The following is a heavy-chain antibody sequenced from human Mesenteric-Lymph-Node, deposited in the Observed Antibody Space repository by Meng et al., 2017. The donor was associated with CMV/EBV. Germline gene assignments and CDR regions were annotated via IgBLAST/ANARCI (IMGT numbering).Heavy chain of an antibody. V-gene: IGHV3-74*01. CDR3: ARHAPPEDY. J-gene: IGHJ4*02. D-gene: IGHD2-15*01. CDR2: ISGDGSSS. CDR1: GFTFSSYG. Sequence: GGSLRLSCAASGFTFSSYGMHWVRQTPGKGLVWVSRISGDGSSSIYADSVEGRFTISRDNAKNTLYLQMNSLRVDDSAVYYCARHAPPEDYWGQGTLVTVSS.